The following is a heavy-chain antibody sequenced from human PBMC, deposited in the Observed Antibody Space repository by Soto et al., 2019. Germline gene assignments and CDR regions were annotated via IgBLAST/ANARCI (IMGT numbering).Heavy chain of an antibody. V-gene: IGHV3-74*01. CDR3: ASGDRAAFDI. J-gene: IGHJ3*02. D-gene: IGHD3-10*01. CDR2: IHSDGSST. CDR1: GFTFSYYW. Sequence: EVQLVESGGGLVQPGESLRLSCVASGFTFSYYWMQWVRQVPGKGLVWVSRIHSDGSSTTYADSVKGRFTIYRHNAQNTLYLPTNNLRAEDTAVYYCASGDRAAFDIWGQGTVVTVSS.